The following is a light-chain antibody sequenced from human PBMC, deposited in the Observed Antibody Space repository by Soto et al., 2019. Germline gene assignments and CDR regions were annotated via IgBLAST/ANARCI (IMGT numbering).Light chain of an antibody. CDR2: DVT. V-gene: IGLV2-14*01. J-gene: IGLJ3*02. Sequence: QAVVTQPASVSGSPGQSVTISCSGSSSDVGAYNYVSWYQRHPGKAPKLMIYDVTNRPSGVSNRFSGSKSGNTASLTISGIQAEDEADYFCSSYTSSSTVVFGGGTKVTVL. CDR3: SSYTSSSTVV. CDR1: SSDVGAYNY.